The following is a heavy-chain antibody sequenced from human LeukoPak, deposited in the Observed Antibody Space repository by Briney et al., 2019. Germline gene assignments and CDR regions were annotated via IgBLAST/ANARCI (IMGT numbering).Heavy chain of an antibody. CDR2: IYPGDSDT. D-gene: IGHD5-18*01. V-gene: IGHV5-51*01. J-gene: IGHJ4*01. Sequence: GESLKISCKASGYSFTSYWIGWVRQMPGKGLEWMGIIYPGDSDTRYSPSFRGQVTISADKSISTAYLQRSSLKASDTAMYHCVSGGKQRYYFDYWGHGTLVTVSS. CDR1: GYSFTSYW. CDR3: VSGGKQRYYFDY.